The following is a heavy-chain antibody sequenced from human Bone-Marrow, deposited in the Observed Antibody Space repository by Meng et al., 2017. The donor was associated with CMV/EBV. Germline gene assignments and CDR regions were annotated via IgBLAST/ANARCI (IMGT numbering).Heavy chain of an antibody. J-gene: IGHJ4*02. V-gene: IGHV3-33*06. CDR2: ICYDGSNK. Sequence: SAASGFTFSSYGMHWVRQAPGKGLEWVAVICYDGSNKYYADSVKGRFTISRDNSKRTRYRQMKSLRAEDTAVYYCSKVGLAGPYFFDYWGQGTLVAVSS. CDR1: GFTFSSYG. CDR3: SKVGLAGPYFFDY. D-gene: IGHD2/OR15-2a*01.